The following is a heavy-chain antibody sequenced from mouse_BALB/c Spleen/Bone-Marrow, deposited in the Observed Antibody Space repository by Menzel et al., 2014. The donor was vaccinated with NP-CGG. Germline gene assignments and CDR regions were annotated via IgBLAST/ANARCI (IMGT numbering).Heavy chain of an antibody. Sequence: VKLVESGPGLVAPSQSLSITCTVSGFSLTNYGVHWVRQPPGKGLEWLVVIWSDGNTTYNSALKSRLSISKDNSKSQVFLKMNSLQTDDTAMYYCARNPYGNYAMDYWGQGTLVTVSS. CDR3: ARNPYGNYAMDY. CDR2: IWSDGNT. CDR1: GFSLTNYG. V-gene: IGHV2-6*02. D-gene: IGHD2-10*02. J-gene: IGHJ4*01.